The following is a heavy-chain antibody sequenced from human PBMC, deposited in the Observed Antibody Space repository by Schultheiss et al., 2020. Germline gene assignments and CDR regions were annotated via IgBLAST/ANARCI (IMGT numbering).Heavy chain of an antibody. Sequence: GGSLRLSCAASGFTFSNAWMSWVRQAPGKGLEWVSSISSSSSYIYYADSVKGRFTISRDNSKNTLYLQMNSLRAEDTAVYYCARYSSGLDYWGQGTLVTVSS. V-gene: IGHV3-21*01. CDR1: GFTFSNAW. CDR2: ISSSSSYI. CDR3: ARYSSGLDY. J-gene: IGHJ4*02. D-gene: IGHD6-19*01.